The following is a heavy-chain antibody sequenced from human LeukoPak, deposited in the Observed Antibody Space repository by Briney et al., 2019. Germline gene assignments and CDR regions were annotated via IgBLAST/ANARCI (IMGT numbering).Heavy chain of an antibody. V-gene: IGHV4-59*01. CDR2: IYFSGST. CDR3: AREGYCAGGVCYNWFDP. Sequence: SETLSLPCTVSGGAISLCYWSWLRESRGKGLEWPGYIYFSGSTNYNPSLKSRVTVSVDTSKNQFSLKLSSVTAADTAVYYCAREGYCAGGVCYNWFDPWGQGTLVTVSS. J-gene: IGHJ5*02. CDR1: GGAISLCY. D-gene: IGHD2-8*02.